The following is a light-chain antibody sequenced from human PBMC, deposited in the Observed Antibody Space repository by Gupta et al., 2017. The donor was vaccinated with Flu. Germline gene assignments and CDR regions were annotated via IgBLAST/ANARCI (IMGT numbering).Light chain of an antibody. CDR1: QSVLYSPDKRNY. Sequence: DIVMTQSPDSLAVSLGERATINCKSSQSVLYSPDKRNYLAWYQQKAGQPPKLLIYWSSTRESGVPDRFSGSGSGTDFSLTISSLQAEDVAVYYCQQYHSIPWTFGQGTRVEIK. J-gene: IGKJ1*01. CDR2: WSS. CDR3: QQYHSIPWT. V-gene: IGKV4-1*01.